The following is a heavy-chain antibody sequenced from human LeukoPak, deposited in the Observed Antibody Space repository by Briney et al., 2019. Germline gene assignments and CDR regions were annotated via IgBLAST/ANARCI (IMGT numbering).Heavy chain of an antibody. J-gene: IGHJ4*02. CDR3: AREGNIVMVAGWGYFDY. D-gene: IGHD2-21*01. CDR2: IIPIFGTA. V-gene: IGHV1-69*13. CDR1: GGTFSSYA. Sequence: ASVKVSCKASGGTFSSYAISWVRQAPGQGLEWMGGIIPIFGTANYAQKFQGRVTITADESTSTAYMELSSLRSEDTAVYYCAREGNIVMVAGWGYFDYWGQGTLVTVSS.